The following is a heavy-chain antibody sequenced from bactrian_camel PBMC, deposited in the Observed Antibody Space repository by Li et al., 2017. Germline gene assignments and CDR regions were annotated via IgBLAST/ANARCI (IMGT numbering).Heavy chain of an antibody. D-gene: IGHD6*01. CDR3: VKGARAWAAGTYFGY. CDR1: GFTFSSYF. V-gene: IGHV3S40*01. J-gene: IGHJ6*01. Sequence: VQLVESGGGLVQPGGSLRLSCAASGFTFSSYFMNWIRQAPGKGLEWVSSTNSGGRQTYYADSVKGRFTISRDNTKNTVYLQMNGLKSEDTALYYCVKGARAWAAGTYFGYWGQGTQVTVS. CDR2: TNSGGRQT.